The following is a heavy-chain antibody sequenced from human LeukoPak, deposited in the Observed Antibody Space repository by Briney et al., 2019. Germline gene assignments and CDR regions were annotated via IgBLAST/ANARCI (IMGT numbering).Heavy chain of an antibody. V-gene: IGHV1-18*01. D-gene: IGHD5-12*01. CDR3: ARVRGGYWMSQTLDEFFDY. Sequence: GASVKVSCKASGYTFTSYGISWVRQAPGQGLEWMGWICAYNGNTNYAQKLQGRVTMTTDTSTSTAYMELRSLRSDDTAVYYCARVRGGYWMSQTLDEFFDYWGQGTLVTVSS. J-gene: IGHJ4*02. CDR2: ICAYNGNT. CDR1: GYTFTSYG.